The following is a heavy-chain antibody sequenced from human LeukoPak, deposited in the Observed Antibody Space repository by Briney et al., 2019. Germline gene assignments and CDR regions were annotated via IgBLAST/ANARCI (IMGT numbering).Heavy chain of an antibody. CDR3: ARANGYSSSYGY. Sequence: GGSLRLSCAASGFTLDDYGMSWVRHAPGKGLEWVSGINWNGGSTGYADSVKGRFTISRDNAKNSLYLQMNSLRAEDTALYYCARANGYSSSYGYWGQGTLVTVSS. CDR2: INWNGGST. J-gene: IGHJ4*02. V-gene: IGHV3-20*04. CDR1: GFTLDDYG. D-gene: IGHD6-6*01.